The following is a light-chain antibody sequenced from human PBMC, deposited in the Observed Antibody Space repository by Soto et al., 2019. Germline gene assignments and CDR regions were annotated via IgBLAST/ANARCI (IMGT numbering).Light chain of an antibody. J-gene: IGLJ2*01. CDR3: TSYAGTSNLV. CDR2: EVS. CDR1: SSDVGGYNY. V-gene: IGLV2-8*01. Sequence: QSALTQPPSASGSPGQSVTISCTGTSSDVGGYNYVSWYQHHPGKAPKLIIYEVSKRPSGVPDRFSGSKSGNTASLTVSGLQTEDEADYFCTSYAGTSNLVFGGGTQLTVL.